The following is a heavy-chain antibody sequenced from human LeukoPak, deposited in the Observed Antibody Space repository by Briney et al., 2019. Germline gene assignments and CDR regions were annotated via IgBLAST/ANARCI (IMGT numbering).Heavy chain of an antibody. CDR3: TRRGLVPAFDI. CDR2: INGDGSST. D-gene: IGHD2-2*01. CDR1: GFTFSSYW. Sequence: GSLRLSCAASGFTFSSYWMHWVRQAPGKGLVWVSRINGDGSSTTYADAVKGRFTISRDNAKNTLYLQMSSLRAEDTAVYYCTRRGLVPAFDIWGQGTMVTVAS. J-gene: IGHJ3*02. V-gene: IGHV3-74*01.